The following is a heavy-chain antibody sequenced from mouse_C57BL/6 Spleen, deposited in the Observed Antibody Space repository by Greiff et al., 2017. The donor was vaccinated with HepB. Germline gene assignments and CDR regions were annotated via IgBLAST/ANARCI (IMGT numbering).Heavy chain of an antibody. Sequence: EVKLMESGGGLVKPGGSLKLSCAASGFTFSSYAMSWVRQTPEKRLAWVATISDGGSYTYYPDNVKGRFTISRDNAKNNLYLQMSHLKSEDTAMYYCARDSPWFAYWGQGTLVTVSA. CDR2: ISDGGSYT. CDR3: ARDSPWFAY. V-gene: IGHV5-4*01. J-gene: IGHJ3*01. CDR1: GFTFSSYA.